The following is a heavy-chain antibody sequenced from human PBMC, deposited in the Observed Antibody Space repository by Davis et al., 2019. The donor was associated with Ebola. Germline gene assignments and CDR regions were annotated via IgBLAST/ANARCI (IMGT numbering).Heavy chain of an antibody. CDR3: ARVGIAVAGTFDY. D-gene: IGHD6-19*01. V-gene: IGHV4-59*01. J-gene: IGHJ4*02. CDR1: GGSLSSYY. CDR2: IYYSGST. Sequence: ETLSLTCTVSGGSLSSYYWGWIRQPPGKGLEWIGYIYYSGSTNYNPSLKSRVTISVDTSKNQFSLKLSSVTAADTAVYYCARVGIAVAGTFDYWGQGTLVTVSS.